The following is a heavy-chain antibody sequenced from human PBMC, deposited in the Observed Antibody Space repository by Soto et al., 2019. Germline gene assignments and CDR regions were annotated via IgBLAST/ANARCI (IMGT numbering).Heavy chain of an antibody. J-gene: IGHJ6*03. CDR2: ISWNSGSI. V-gene: IGHV3-9*01. D-gene: IGHD6-19*01. Sequence: EVQLVESGGGLVQPGRSLSLSCAASGFTFDDYAMHWVRQAPGKGLEWVSGISWNSGSIGYADSVKGRFTISRDNAKNSLYLQMNSLRAEDTALYYCAKTGAGYYYYMDVWGKGTTVTVSS. CDR3: AKTGAGYYYYMDV. CDR1: GFTFDDYA.